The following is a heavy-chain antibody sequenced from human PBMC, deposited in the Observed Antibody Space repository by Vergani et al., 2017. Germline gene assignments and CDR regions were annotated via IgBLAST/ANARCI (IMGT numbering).Heavy chain of an antibody. CDR3: TTLSPNWAHW. CDR2: IKSQIDGGTT. V-gene: IGHV3-15*01. Sequence: VQLVEPGGGEVQPGRSPRLSWSAAGFPFSDYGVHWVRQAPGKGLEWVVRIKSQIDGGTTDYAAPVKGRFTISRDDSTNMLYLHMNSLKTEDTAVYYCTTLSPNWAHWWGQGTLVSVSS. D-gene: IGHD7-27*01. CDR1: GFPFSDYG. J-gene: IGHJ4*02.